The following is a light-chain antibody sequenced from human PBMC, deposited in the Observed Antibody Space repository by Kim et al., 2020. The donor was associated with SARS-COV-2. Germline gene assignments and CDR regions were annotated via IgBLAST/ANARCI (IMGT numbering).Light chain of an antibody. CDR2: KAS. V-gene: IGKV1-5*03. J-gene: IGKJ1*01. Sequence: ESVGYRVTITCLASQSISSWLAWYQQKPGKAPKLLIYKASSLESGVPSRFSGSGSGTEFTLTISSLQPDDFATYYCQQYNSYWRAFGQGTKVDIK. CDR3: QQYNSYWRA. CDR1: QSISSW.